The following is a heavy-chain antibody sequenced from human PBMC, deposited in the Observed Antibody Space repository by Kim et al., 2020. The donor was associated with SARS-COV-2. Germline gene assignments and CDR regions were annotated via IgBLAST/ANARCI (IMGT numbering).Heavy chain of an antibody. J-gene: IGHJ6*02. CDR3: ARGVDTAMVTGNRNYYYYYGMDV. CDR1: GGSISSYY. V-gene: IGHV4-59*13. D-gene: IGHD5-18*01. CDR2: IYYSGST. Sequence: SETLSLTCTVSGGSISSYYWSWIRQPPGKGLEWIGYIYYSGSTNYNPSLKSRVTISVDTSKNQFSLKLSSVTAADTAVYYCARGVDTAMVTGNRNYYYYYGMDVWGQGTTVTVSS.